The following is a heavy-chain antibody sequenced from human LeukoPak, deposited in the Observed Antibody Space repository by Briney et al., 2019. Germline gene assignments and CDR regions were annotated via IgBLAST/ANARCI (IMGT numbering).Heavy chain of an antibody. CDR2: ITSSSGTI. D-gene: IGHD3-22*01. CDR3: VVITWDY. Sequence: GGSLRLSCAASGFTFKNAWMSWVRQAPGKGLEWVSYITSSSGTIYYADSVRGRFTISRDNAKNSLYLQMNSLRDEDTAIYYCVVITWDYWGQGTLVTVSS. CDR1: GFTFKNAW. J-gene: IGHJ4*02. V-gene: IGHV3-48*02.